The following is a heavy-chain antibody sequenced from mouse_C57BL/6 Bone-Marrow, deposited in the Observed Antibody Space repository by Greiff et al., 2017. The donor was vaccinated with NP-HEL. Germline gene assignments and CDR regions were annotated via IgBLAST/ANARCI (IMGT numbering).Heavy chain of an antibody. CDR1: GYTFTSYW. V-gene: IGHV1-55*01. Sequence: QVQMQQPGAELVKPGASVKMSCKASGYTFTSYWITWVKQRPGQGLEWIGDIYPGSGSTNYNEKFKSKATLTVDTSSSTAYMQLSSLTSEDSAVYYCARWDGNYAMDYWGQGTSVTVSS. D-gene: IGHD1-1*01. J-gene: IGHJ4*01. CDR3: ARWDGNYAMDY. CDR2: IYPGSGST.